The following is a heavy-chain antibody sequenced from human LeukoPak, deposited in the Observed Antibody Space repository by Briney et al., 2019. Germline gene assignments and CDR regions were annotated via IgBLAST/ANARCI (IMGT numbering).Heavy chain of an antibody. Sequence: SETLSLTCTVSGGSISSYYWSWIRQPPGKGPEWIGYIYYSGSTNYNPSLKSRVTISVDTSKNQFSLKLSSVTAADTAGYFCARGDYYFDYWGQGTLVTVSS. V-gene: IGHV4-59*01. CDR1: GGSISSYY. D-gene: IGHD2-21*02. CDR2: IYYSGST. J-gene: IGHJ4*02. CDR3: ARGDYYFDY.